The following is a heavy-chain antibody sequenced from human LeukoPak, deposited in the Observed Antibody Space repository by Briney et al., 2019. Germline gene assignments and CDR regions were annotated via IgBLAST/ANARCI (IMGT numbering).Heavy chain of an antibody. CDR2: INHSGST. D-gene: IGHD5-24*01. CDR3: ARAGLEMATISWVY. J-gene: IGHJ4*02. CDR1: GGSFSGYY. Sequence: SETLSLTCAVYGGSFSGYYWSWIRQPPGKGLEWIGEINHSGSTNYNPSLKSRVTISVDTSKNQFSLKLSSVTAADTAVYYCARAGLEMATISWVYWGQGTLATVSS. V-gene: IGHV4-34*01.